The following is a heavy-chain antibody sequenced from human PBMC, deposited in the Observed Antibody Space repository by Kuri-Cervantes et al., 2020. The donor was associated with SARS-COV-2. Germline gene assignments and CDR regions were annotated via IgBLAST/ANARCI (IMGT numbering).Heavy chain of an antibody. Sequence: GGSLRLSCAASGFTFDDYAMHWVRQAPGKGLEWVSGISWNSGSIGYADSVKGRFTISRDNAKNSLYLQMNSLRAEDTALYYCARDSYCSSTGCYNYFDYWGQGALVTVSS. CDR3: ARDSYCSSTGCYNYFDY. J-gene: IGHJ4*02. CDR2: ISWNSGSI. CDR1: GFTFDDYA. D-gene: IGHD2-2*02. V-gene: IGHV3-9*01.